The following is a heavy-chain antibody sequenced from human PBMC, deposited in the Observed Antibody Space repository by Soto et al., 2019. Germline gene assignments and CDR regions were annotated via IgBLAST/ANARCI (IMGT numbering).Heavy chain of an antibody. Sequence: PGGSLRLSCSASGFTFSSYAMHWVRQAPGKGLEYVSAISSNGGSTYYADSVKGRFTISRDNSKNPLYLQMSSLRAEDTAVYYCARAYGSGSYYRAQSYYYYGMDVWGQGTTVTVSS. J-gene: IGHJ6*02. D-gene: IGHD3-10*01. V-gene: IGHV3-64D*06. CDR3: ARAYGSGSYYRAQSYYYYGMDV. CDR2: ISSNGGST. CDR1: GFTFSSYA.